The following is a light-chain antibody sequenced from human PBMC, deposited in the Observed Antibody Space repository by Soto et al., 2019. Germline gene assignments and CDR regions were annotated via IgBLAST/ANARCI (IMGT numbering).Light chain of an antibody. CDR1: QTIINY. Sequence: IQLTQSPSSLSASVGDRVTITCRASQTIINYLNWYQQKPGKAPKLLIYAASTLQSGVPSRFSGSGSGTDFTLSIGSLQPEDFATYCCQQSYCTPRTFGQGTKVDIK. V-gene: IGKV1-39*01. CDR3: QQSYCTPRT. J-gene: IGKJ1*01. CDR2: AAS.